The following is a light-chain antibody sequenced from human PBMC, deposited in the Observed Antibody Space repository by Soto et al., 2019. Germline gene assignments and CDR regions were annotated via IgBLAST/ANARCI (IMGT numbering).Light chain of an antibody. CDR3: QQLNSYPIT. J-gene: IGKJ5*01. CDR2: DAS. Sequence: DIQMTQSPSTLSGSVGYTVTITCRASQTISSGLAWYRQKPGKAPKLLIYDASSLESGVPSRFSGSGYGTEFTLTISSLQPDDFATYYCQQLNSYPITFGQGTRLEIK. CDR1: QTISSG. V-gene: IGKV1-5*01.